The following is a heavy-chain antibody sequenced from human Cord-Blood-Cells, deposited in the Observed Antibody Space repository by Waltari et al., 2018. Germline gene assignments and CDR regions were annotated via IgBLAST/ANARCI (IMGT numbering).Heavy chain of an antibody. CDR3: ARDYCSSTSCYDY. CDR1: GYSISSGSY. V-gene: IGHV4-38-2*02. J-gene: IGHJ4*02. Sequence: QVQLQESGPGLVKPSETLSLTCAVSGYSISSGSYWGWIRQPPGKGLEWIGSIYHSGSTYYNPSLKSRVTISVDTSKNQFSLKLSSVTAADTAVYYCARDYCSSTSCYDYWGQGTLVTVSS. CDR2: IYHSGST. D-gene: IGHD2-2*01.